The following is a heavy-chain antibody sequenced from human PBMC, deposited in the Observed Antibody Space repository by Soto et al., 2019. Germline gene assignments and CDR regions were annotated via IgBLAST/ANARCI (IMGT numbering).Heavy chain of an antibody. J-gene: IGHJ4*02. CDR3: ARDSGITGNFYH. Sequence: PSETLSLTCTVSGDSISFYYWSWIRQSPGKGLEWIGYTYYSGSTNYNPSLKSRVTISVDTSKTHFSLKLSSLTAADTAVYYCARDSGITGNFYHWGQGILVTVSS. CDR1: GDSISFYY. CDR2: TYYSGST. D-gene: IGHD1-20*01. V-gene: IGHV4-59*01.